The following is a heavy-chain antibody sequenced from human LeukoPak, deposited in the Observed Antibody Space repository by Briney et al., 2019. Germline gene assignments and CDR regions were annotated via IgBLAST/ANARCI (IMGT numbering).Heavy chain of an antibody. D-gene: IGHD5-24*01. V-gene: IGHV3-7*01. CDR2: VKPDGSEK. CDR1: GFSFSGYW. CDR3: ANLWEMGY. J-gene: IGHJ4*02. Sequence: PGGSLRLSCAASGFSFSGYWMSWVRQAPGKGLEWVANVKPDGSEKYYVDSVKGRFTISRDNARNSLYLQMDSLRAEDTAVYYCANLWEMGYWGQGTLVTVSS.